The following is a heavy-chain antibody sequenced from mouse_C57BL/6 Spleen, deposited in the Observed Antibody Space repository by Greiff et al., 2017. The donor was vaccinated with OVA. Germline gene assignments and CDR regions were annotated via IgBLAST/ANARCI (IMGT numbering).Heavy chain of an antibody. CDR1: GYTFTSYW. D-gene: IGHD1-1*01. V-gene: IGHV1-53*01. Sequence: VKLQQPGTELVKPGASVKLSCKASGYTFTSYWMHWVKQRPGQGLEWIGNINPSNGGTNYNEKFKSKATLTVDKSSSTAYMQLSSLTSEDSAVYYCAREGELHGGAMDYWGQGTSVTVSS. CDR3: AREGELHGGAMDY. J-gene: IGHJ4*01. CDR2: INPSNGGT.